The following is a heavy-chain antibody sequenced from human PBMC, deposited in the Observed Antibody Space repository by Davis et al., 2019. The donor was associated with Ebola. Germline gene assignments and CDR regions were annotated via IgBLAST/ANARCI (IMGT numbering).Heavy chain of an antibody. CDR1: GFIFSNYA. D-gene: IGHD3-22*01. V-gene: IGHV3-23*01. J-gene: IGHJ4*02. CDR2: LSGSGGST. CDR3: AKDTSYYDTTGPDY. Sequence: GESLKISCAASGFIFSNYAMTWVRQAPGKGLEWVSALSGSGGSTYYADSVKGRFTISRDNSKNTLYLQMNSLRAEDTAVYYCAKDTSYYDTTGPDYWGQGTLVTVSS.